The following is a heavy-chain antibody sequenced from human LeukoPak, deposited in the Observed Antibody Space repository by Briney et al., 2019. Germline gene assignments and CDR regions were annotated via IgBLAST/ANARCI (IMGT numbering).Heavy chain of an antibody. J-gene: IGHJ4*02. CDR1: GFTFSSYW. Sequence: GGSLRLSCAASGFTFSSYWMSWVRQAPGKGLEWVANIKQDGSEKYYVDSVKGRFTISRDNAKNSLYLQMNSLRTEDTAVYFCARIGYSSSSFDYWGQGSLVTVSS. V-gene: IGHV3-7*01. CDR2: IKQDGSEK. CDR3: ARIGYSSSSFDY. D-gene: IGHD6-6*01.